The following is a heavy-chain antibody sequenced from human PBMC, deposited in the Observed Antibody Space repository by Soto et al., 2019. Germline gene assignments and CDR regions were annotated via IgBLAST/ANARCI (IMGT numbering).Heavy chain of an antibody. V-gene: IGHV1-69*01. CDR1: GGTFSRHA. D-gene: IGHD3-16*01. J-gene: IGHJ4*02. CDR2: IIPICGTA. CDR3: GRVWGFGRNDYHFDY. Sequence: QVQLVQSGAEVRKPGSSVKVSCKASGGTFSRHAISWVRQAPGQGLEWMGGIIPICGTANYAQKLQGRVMIMADESTSAYYVEMSSQSSEDAAKYYCGRVWGFGRNDYHFDYWGQGTLVTVSS.